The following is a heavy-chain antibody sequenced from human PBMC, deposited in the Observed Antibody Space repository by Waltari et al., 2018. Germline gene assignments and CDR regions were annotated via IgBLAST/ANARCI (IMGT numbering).Heavy chain of an antibody. CDR2: INHSGST. D-gene: IGHD4-17*01. V-gene: IGHV4-34*01. Sequence: QVQLQQWGAGLLKPSETLSLTCAVSGGSFSGYYWRWIRPPPGKGLEWIGEINHSGSTNYNPSLKSRVTISVDTSKNQFSLKLSSVTAADTAVYYCARPGYGGNYNWFDPWGQGTLVTVSS. CDR1: GGSFSGYY. CDR3: ARPGYGGNYNWFDP. J-gene: IGHJ5*02.